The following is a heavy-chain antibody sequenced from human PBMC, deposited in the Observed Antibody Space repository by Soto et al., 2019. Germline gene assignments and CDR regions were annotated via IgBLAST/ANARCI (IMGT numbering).Heavy chain of an antibody. D-gene: IGHD3-10*01. CDR1: GGSFSGYY. CDR2: INHSGST. Sequence: NPSETLSLTCAFYGGSFSGYYWSWIRQPPGKGLEWIGEINHSGSTNYNPSLKSRVTISVDTSKNQFSLKLSSVTAADTAVYYCARWLGAYYYYGMDVWGQGTTVPVSS. J-gene: IGHJ6*02. V-gene: IGHV4-34*01. CDR3: ARWLGAYYYYGMDV.